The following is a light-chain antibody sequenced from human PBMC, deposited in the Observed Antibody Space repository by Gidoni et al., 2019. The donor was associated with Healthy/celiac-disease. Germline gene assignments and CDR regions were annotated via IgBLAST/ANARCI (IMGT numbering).Light chain of an antibody. V-gene: IGLV3-19*01. Sequence: SSELTQDPAVSVALGQTVRITCQGDSLRSYYASWYQQKPGQAPVLVIYGKNNRPSGIPDRFSGSSSGNTASLTITGAQAEAEADYYCNSRDSSGNLWVFGGGTKLTVL. CDR1: SLRSYY. CDR2: GKN. CDR3: NSRDSSGNLWV. J-gene: IGLJ3*02.